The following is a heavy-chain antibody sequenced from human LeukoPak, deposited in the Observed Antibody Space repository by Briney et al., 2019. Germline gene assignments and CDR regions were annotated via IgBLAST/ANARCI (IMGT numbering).Heavy chain of an antibody. CDR1: GFTFRSYG. CDR3: AREGGGDGYNSPDFDY. J-gene: IGHJ4*02. V-gene: IGHV3-48*04. D-gene: IGHD5-24*01. CDR2: ISSSGSTI. Sequence: GGTLRLSCAASGFTFRSYGMNWVRQAPGKGLEWVSYISSSGSTIYYADSVKGRFTISRDNAKNSLYLQMNSLRAEDTAVYYCAREGGGDGYNSPDFDYWGQGTLVTVSS.